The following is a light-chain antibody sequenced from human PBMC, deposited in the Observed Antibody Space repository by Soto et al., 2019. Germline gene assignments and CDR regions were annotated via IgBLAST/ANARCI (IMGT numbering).Light chain of an antibody. CDR1: QSVNIN. V-gene: IGKV3-15*01. Sequence: EVVMTQSPATLSVSPGERATLSCRASQSVNINVAWYQQKTGQAPRLLIYGASIRATGIADRFSGTGSGTEFTLTISSLQSEDFAVYYCQQYSYRPPWTFGQGTKVEIK. CDR2: GAS. J-gene: IGKJ1*01. CDR3: QQYSYRPPWT.